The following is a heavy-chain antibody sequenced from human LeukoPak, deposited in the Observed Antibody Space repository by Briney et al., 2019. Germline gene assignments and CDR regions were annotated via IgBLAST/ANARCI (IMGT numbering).Heavy chain of an antibody. CDR1: GGTFSSYA. CDR3: ARAAAAPWKDYYYYMDV. CDR2: IIPIFGTA. D-gene: IGHD6-13*01. V-gene: IGHV1-69*13. Sequence: GASVKVSCKASGGTFSSYAISWVRQAPGQGLEWMGGIIPIFGTANYAQKFQGRVTITADESTSTAYMELSSLRSEDTAVYYCARAAAAPWKDYYYYMDVWGKGTTATISS. J-gene: IGHJ6*03.